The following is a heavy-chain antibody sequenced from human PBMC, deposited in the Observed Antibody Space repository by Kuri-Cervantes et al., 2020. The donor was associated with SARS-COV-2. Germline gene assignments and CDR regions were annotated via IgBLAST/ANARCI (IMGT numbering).Heavy chain of an antibody. V-gene: IGHV3-48*03. Sequence: GESLKISCAASDFIFTSYEMNWFRQAAGKGLGWVSYISSSGSTKYYADSVKGRFTISRDNAKNSLYLQMNSLRAEDTAVYYCARAFQVGATTRVDYWGQGTLVTVSS. CDR2: ISSSGSTK. D-gene: IGHD1-26*01. J-gene: IGHJ4*02. CDR1: DFIFTSYE. CDR3: ARAFQVGATTRVDY.